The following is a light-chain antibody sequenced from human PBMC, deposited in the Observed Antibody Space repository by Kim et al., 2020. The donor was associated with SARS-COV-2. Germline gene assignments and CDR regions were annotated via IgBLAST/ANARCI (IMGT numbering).Light chain of an antibody. CDR1: SGSIDNNY. V-gene: IGLV6-57*03. Sequence: GKTVPISCTRSSGSIDNNYVQWHQQRPGSAPTTLIFEDTQRRSGVPDRFSGSIDSSSNSASLTISGLKTEDEADYYCQSYDSSIWVFGGGTQLTVL. J-gene: IGLJ3*02. CDR2: EDT. CDR3: QSYDSSIWV.